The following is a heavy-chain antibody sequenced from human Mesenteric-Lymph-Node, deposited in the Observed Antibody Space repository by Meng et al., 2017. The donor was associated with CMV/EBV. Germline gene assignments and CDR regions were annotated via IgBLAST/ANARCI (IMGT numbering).Heavy chain of an antibody. Sequence: GESLKISCAASGFAFSNAWMSWVRQAPGKGLEWVGRIKSKTDGGTADCAAPVKGRFTISRDDSENTLYLQMNSLKTEDTAVYYCTTLKNIVILPAASNYFDYWGQGTLVTVSS. CDR2: IKSKTDGGTA. V-gene: IGHV3-15*01. D-gene: IGHD2-2*01. J-gene: IGHJ4*02. CDR1: GFAFSNAW. CDR3: TTLKNIVILPAASNYFDY.